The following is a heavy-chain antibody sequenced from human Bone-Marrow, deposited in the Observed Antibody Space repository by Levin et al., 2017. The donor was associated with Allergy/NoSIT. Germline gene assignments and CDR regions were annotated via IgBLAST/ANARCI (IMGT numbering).Heavy chain of an antibody. CDR1: DDSISAFY. D-gene: IGHD3-10*02. CDR2: MSGSGST. CDR3: AREGTATIDYYVHYFGLDV. Sequence: ESLKISCTVSDDSISAFYWSWVRQPAGKGLEWIGRMSGSGSTNYNPSLQSRVTMSVDTSKRQFSLRLASVTAADTAVYYCAREGTATIDYYVHYFGLDVWGQGTTVTVSS. V-gene: IGHV4-4*07. J-gene: IGHJ6*02.